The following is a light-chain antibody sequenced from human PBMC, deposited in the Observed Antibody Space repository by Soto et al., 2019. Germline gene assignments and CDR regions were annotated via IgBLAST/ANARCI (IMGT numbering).Light chain of an antibody. CDR1: QSISSDY. CDR3: QHYGNSPPSVT. J-gene: IGKJ3*01. CDR2: GAS. Sequence: EFMLSLSLDTLSLYPGERATLSCRASQSISSDYLVWYQQKPGQAPRLLIYGASSRATGIPDRFSGSGSGTDLTLTINRLEPEDFAVYYCQHYGNSPPSVTFGPGSKVAVK. V-gene: IGKV3-20*01.